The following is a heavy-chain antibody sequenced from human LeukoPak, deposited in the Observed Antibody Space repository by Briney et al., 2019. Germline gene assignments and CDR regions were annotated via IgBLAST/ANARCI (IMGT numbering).Heavy chain of an antibody. Sequence: ASVKVSCKASGFTVIGHFLHWVRQAPGQGLQWMGWINRNSGDTKYGQNFQGRMTLTMDTSISTSYMELSSLTSDDTAVYYCARGPIFGVVYNWFDPWGQGTLVTVSS. CDR2: INRNSGDT. V-gene: IGHV1-2*02. CDR1: GFTVIGHF. J-gene: IGHJ5*02. D-gene: IGHD3-3*01. CDR3: ARGPIFGVVYNWFDP.